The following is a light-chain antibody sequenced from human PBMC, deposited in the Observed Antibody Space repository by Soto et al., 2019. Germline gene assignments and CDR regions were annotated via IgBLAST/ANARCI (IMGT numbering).Light chain of an antibody. Sequence: QSALAQPRSVSGSPGQSVTISCSGTRSDVGGYNSVSWYQQFPGKAPKLMIYDVTKRPSGVPDRFSGSKSGNTASLTISGLQAEDEADYYCCSYAASYTLVFGGGTKLTVL. J-gene: IGLJ2*01. CDR2: DVT. CDR1: RSDVGGYNS. V-gene: IGLV2-11*01. CDR3: CSYAASYTLV.